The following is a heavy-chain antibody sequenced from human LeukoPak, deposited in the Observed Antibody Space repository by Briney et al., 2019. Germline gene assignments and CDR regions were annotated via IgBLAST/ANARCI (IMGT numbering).Heavy chain of an antibody. Sequence: PETLSLTCTVSRGSISSFYWSWIRQPAREGREWIGRIYTSGSTNYNPSLKSRVTISVDKSKNQFSLKLSSVTAADTAVYCCARERRTAMSYNWFDPWGQGTLVTVSS. D-gene: IGHD5-18*01. J-gene: IGHJ5*02. CDR1: RGSISSFY. CDR2: IYTSGST. CDR3: ARERRTAMSYNWFDP. V-gene: IGHV4-4*07.